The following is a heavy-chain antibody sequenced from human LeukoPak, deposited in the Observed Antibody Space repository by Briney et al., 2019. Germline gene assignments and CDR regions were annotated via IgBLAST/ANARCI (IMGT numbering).Heavy chain of an antibody. CDR2: ISGSGGST. Sequence: GGSLRLSCAASGFTFSSYAMSWVRQAPGKGLEWVSAISGSGGSTYYADSVKGRFTISRDNSKNTLYLQMNSLRAEDTAVYYCARVEAAAAHPYPYYYYYYMDVWGKGTTVTVSS. V-gene: IGHV3-23*01. CDR1: GFTFSSYA. J-gene: IGHJ6*03. CDR3: ARVEAAAAHPYPYYYYYYMDV. D-gene: IGHD6-13*01.